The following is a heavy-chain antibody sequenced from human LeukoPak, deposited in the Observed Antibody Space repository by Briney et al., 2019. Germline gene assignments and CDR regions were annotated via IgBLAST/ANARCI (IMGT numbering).Heavy chain of an antibody. D-gene: IGHD3-10*01. CDR1: GGSISSYY. Sequence: SETLSLTCTVSGGSISSYYWSWIRQPPGKGLEWIGYIYYSGSTNYNPSLKSRVTISVGTSKNQFSLKLSSVTAADTAVYYCARDGSTAISLWGQGTLVTVSS. CDR3: ARDGSTAISL. CDR2: IYYSGST. V-gene: IGHV4-59*01. J-gene: IGHJ4*02.